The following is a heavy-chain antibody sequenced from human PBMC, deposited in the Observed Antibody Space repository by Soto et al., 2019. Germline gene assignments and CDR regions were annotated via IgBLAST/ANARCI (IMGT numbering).Heavy chain of an antibody. J-gene: IGHJ4*02. V-gene: IGHV4-34*01. CDR3: ARGQAGWLQFWGFDH. CDR2: INHSGTS. Sequence: QVQLQQWGAGLLKPSETLSLTCAVYDGPFSDYSWHWIRQPPGKGLEWIGEINHSGTSNYNPSLKRRVTIAVDTSKSQFSLKVDSVTAADTAVYYCARGQAGWLQFWGFDHWGQGALVTVSS. D-gene: IGHD3-16*01. CDR1: DGPFSDYS.